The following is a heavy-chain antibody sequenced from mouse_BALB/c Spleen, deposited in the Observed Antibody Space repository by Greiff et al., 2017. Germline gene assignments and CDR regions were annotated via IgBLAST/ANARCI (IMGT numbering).Heavy chain of an antibody. CDR1: GFTFSSYG. Sequence: EVQRVESGGDLVKPGGSLKLSCAASGFTFSSYGMSWVRQTPDKRLEWVATISSGGSYTYYPDSVKGRFTISRDNAKNTLYLQMSSLKSEDTAMYYCARQVITTVAPGGWYFDVWGAGTTVTVSS. CDR3: ARQVITTVAPGGWYFDV. J-gene: IGHJ1*01. D-gene: IGHD1-1*01. CDR2: ISSGGSYT. V-gene: IGHV5-6*01.